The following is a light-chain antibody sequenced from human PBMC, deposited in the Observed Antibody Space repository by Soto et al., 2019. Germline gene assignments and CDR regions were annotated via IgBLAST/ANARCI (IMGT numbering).Light chain of an antibody. Sequence: QPVLTQSSSASASLGSSVKLTCTLSSGHSTYIIAWHQQQSGKAPRYLMKLEGSGSYNKGSGIPDRFSGSSSGADRYLTISNLQFEDEADYYCETWDTNVVVFGGGTKLTVL. CDR3: ETWDTNVVV. V-gene: IGLV4-60*02. CDR1: SGHSTYI. CDR2: LEGSGSY. J-gene: IGLJ2*01.